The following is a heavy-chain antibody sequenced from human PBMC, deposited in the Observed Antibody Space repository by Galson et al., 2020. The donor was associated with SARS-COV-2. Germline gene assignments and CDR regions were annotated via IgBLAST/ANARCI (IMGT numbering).Heavy chain of an antibody. V-gene: IGHV3-15*01. Sequence: GGSLRLSCTASGFTFKNACMSWVRQAPGRGLEWVSRLKSQVHGETADYAAPVKGRFTISRDDSRYTLYLQMNSLEIEDTAVYYCTGIVGAGDTFDTWGQGTMVIVSP. CDR2: LKSQVHGETA. CDR1: GFTFKNAC. D-gene: IGHD1-26*01. J-gene: IGHJ3*02. CDR3: TGIVGAGDTFDT.